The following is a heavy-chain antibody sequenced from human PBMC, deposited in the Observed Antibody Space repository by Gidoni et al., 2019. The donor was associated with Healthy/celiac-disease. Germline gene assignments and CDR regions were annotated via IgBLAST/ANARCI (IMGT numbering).Heavy chain of an antibody. Sequence: ISSYYWSWIRQPPGKGLEWSGYIYYSGSTNYNPSLKSRVTISVDTSKNQFSLKLSSVTAADTAVYYCARGATGPLAVAFDWYFDLWGRGTLVTVSS. CDR1: ISSYY. D-gene: IGHD6-19*01. J-gene: IGHJ2*01. CDR3: ARGATGPLAVAFDWYFDL. V-gene: IGHV4-59*01. CDR2: IYYSGST.